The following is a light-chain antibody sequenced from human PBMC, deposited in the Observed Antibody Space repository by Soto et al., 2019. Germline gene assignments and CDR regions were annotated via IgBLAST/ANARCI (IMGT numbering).Light chain of an antibody. J-gene: IGLJ1*01. CDR1: SSNIGAGYD. CDR2: GNS. V-gene: IGLV1-40*01. CDR3: QSYDSSLSGYV. Sequence: QSVLTQPPSVSGGPGQRVTISCTVSSSNIGAGYDVHWYQQLPGTAPKLLIYGNSNRPSGVPDRFSGSKSGTSASLAITGLQAEDEADYYCQSYDSSLSGYVFGTGTKVTVL.